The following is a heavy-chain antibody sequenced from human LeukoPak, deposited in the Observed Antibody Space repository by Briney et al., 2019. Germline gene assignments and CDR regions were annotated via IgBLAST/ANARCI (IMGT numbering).Heavy chain of an antibody. Sequence: GGSLRLSCAASGFTFSSYGMHWVRQAPGKGLEWVAVISYDGSNKYYADSVKGRFTISRDNSKNTLYLQMNSLRAEDTAVYYCAKDRCCYSRGWKIYYYFDYWGQGTLVTVSS. J-gene: IGHJ4*02. V-gene: IGHV3-30*18. CDR3: AKDRCCYSRGWKIYYYFDY. CDR2: ISYDGSNK. CDR1: GFTFSSYG. D-gene: IGHD6-19*01.